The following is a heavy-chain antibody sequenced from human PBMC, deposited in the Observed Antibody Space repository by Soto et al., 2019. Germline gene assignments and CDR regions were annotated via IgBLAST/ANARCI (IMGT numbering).Heavy chain of an antibody. J-gene: IGHJ6*02. CDR3: ARASRDSSSWYPYYYYYYRMDV. CDR1: GGSISSGDYY. CDR2: IYYSGST. D-gene: IGHD6-13*01. V-gene: IGHV4-30-4*01. Sequence: SETLSLTCTVSGGSISSGDYYWSWIRQPPXKGLEWIGYIYYSGSTYYNPSLKSRVTISVDTSKNQFSLKLSSVTAADTAVYYCARASRDSSSWYPYYYYYYRMDVWGQGTTVTVSS.